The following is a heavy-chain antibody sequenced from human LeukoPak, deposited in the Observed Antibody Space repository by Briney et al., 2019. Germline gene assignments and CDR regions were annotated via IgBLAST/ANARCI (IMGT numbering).Heavy chain of an antibody. D-gene: IGHD1-26*01. V-gene: IGHV3-7*01. CDR3: ANVWEFGY. J-gene: IGHJ4*02. Sequence: GGSLRLSCAASGFTFSGYWMSWVRQAPGKGLEWVANIRGDGSDKYFADFVEGRFTISRDNAKKSLYLQMNSLRAEDTATYYCANVWEFGYWGRGTLVTVSS. CDR1: GFTFSGYW. CDR2: IRGDGSDK.